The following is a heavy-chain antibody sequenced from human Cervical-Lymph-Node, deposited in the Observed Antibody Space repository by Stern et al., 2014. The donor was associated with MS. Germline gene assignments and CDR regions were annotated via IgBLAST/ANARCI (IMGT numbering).Heavy chain of an antibody. J-gene: IGHJ4*02. CDR1: GYTFSGYS. V-gene: IGHV7-4-1*02. CDR3: ARFVDYPMGRVFDV. CDR2: INTNSVNP. Sequence: QVQLEESGSEWKKPGASVKVSCKASGYTFSGYSLNWVRQAPGQGLEWMGWINTNSVNPTYAQGFTGRFVFALDTSVITAYLQISSLKTEDTGIYFCARFVDYPMGRVFDVWGQGTQVTVSS. D-gene: IGHD3-10*01.